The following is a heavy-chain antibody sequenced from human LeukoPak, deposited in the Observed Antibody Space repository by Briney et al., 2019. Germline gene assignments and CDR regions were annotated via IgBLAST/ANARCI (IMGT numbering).Heavy chain of an antibody. Sequence: PSETLSLTCTVSGGSISSSSYYWGWIRQPPGKGLEWIGSIYYSGSTYYNPSLKSRVTISVDTSKNQFSLKLSSVTAADTAVYYCAKGDSSGWYPGGWFDPWGQGTLVTVSS. V-gene: IGHV4-39*07. CDR2: IYYSGST. J-gene: IGHJ5*02. D-gene: IGHD6-19*01. CDR1: GGSISSSSYY. CDR3: AKGDSSGWYPGGWFDP.